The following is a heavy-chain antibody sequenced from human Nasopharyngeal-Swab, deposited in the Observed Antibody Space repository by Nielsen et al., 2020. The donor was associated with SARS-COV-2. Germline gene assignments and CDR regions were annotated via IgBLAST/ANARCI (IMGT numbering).Heavy chain of an antibody. J-gene: IGHJ4*02. CDR2: VSGDAAHTT. V-gene: IGHV3-23*01. CDR3: ARDGRIGYGVYLDY. D-gene: IGHD5-12*01. CDR1: GFTFSAHA. Sequence: GGSLRLSCAASGFTFSAHAMIWVRQAAGKGLEWVSAVSGDAAHTTYYADSVKGRFTISRDNSKNTLYLQMNGLRAEDAAIYYCARDGRIGYGVYLDYWGQGTPVTVSS.